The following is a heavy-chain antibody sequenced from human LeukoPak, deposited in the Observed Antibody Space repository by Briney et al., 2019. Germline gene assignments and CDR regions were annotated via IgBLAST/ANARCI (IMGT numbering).Heavy chain of an antibody. CDR3: ATVVGPTYYYGMDV. Sequence: PGGSLRPSCAASGFTVSSNYMSWVRQAPGKGLEWVSVIYSGGSTYYADSVKGRFTISRDNSKNTLYLQMNSLRAEDTAVYYCATVVGPTYYYGMDVWGQGTTVTVSS. CDR1: GFTVSSNY. J-gene: IGHJ6*02. V-gene: IGHV3-53*01. D-gene: IGHD3-10*01. CDR2: IYSGGST.